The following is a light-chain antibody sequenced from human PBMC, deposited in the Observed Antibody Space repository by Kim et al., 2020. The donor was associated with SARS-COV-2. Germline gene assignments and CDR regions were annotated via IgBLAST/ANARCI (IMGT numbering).Light chain of an antibody. J-gene: IGKJ4*01. CDR1: QGIGSY. Sequence: IQLTQSPSSLSASVGDRVTITCRACQGIGSYLMWYQQKPGRAPNLLIYAASTLQSGVPSRFSGSGSGTDFTLTITGLQPEDSAAYYCQQLSSYPFSFGGGTQVYIK. CDR2: AAS. CDR3: QQLSSYPFS. V-gene: IGKV1-9*01.